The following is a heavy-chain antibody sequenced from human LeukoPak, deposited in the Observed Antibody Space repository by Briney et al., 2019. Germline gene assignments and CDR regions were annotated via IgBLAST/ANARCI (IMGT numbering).Heavy chain of an antibody. CDR1: GYTFTSYD. V-gene: IGHV1-8*01. CDR3: AREYYWELLTDGMDV. J-gene: IGHJ6*02. D-gene: IGHD1-26*01. CDR2: MNPNSGNT. Sequence: ASVKVSCKASGYTFTSYDINWVRQATGQGLEWMGWMNPNSGNTGYAQKFQGRVTMTRNTSIGTAYMELSSLRSEDTAVYYCAREYYWELLTDGMDVWGQGTTVTVSS.